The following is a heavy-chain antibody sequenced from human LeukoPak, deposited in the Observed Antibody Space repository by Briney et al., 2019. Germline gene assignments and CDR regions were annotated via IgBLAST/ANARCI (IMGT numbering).Heavy chain of an antibody. V-gene: IGHV4-59*01. CDR3: ARDKGTATSFFDY. D-gene: IGHD5-12*01. J-gene: IGHJ4*02. CDR1: GGPISSYY. CDR2: IYYSGST. Sequence: SETLSLTCTVSGGPISSYYWSWIRQPPGKGLEWIGYIYYSGSTNYNPSLKSRVTIPVDTSKNQFSLKLSSVTAADTAVYYCARDKGTATSFFDYWGQGTLVTVSS.